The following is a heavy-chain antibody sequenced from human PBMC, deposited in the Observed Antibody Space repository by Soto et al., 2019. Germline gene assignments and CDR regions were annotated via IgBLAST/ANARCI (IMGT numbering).Heavy chain of an antibody. CDR3: ATVRGYSGYDSPWDYQGHWYFDL. D-gene: IGHD5-12*01. Sequence: GGSLRLSCAASGFTFSSYAMSWVRQAPGKGLEWVSAISGSGGSTYYADSVKGRFIISRDNSKNTLYLQMNSLRAEDTAVYYCATVRGYSGYDSPWDYQGHWYFDLWGRGTLVTVSS. V-gene: IGHV3-23*01. CDR2: ISGSGGST. CDR1: GFTFSSYA. J-gene: IGHJ2*01.